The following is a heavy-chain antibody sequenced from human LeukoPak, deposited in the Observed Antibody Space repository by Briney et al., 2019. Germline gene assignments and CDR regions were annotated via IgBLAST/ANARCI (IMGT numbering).Heavy chain of an antibody. D-gene: IGHD4-17*01. Sequence: PGGSLRLSCAAPGFTVSYNFMSWVRQAPGKGLAWVSVIHNSGSTFYADSVRGRFTISRDNSKNTPYLQMNSLRAEDTAVYYCAKDSLEVPVTSPPDAFDIWGQGTMVTVSS. V-gene: IGHV3-66*01. J-gene: IGHJ3*02. CDR1: GFTVSYNF. CDR3: AKDSLEVPVTSPPDAFDI. CDR2: IHNSGST.